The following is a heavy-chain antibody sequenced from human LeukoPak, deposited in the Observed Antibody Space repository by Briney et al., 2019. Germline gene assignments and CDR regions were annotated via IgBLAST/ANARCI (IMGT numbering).Heavy chain of an antibody. Sequence: SETLSLTCAVYGGSFSGYYWSWIRQPPGKGLEWIGEINHSGSTNYNPSLKSRVTISVDTSKNQFSLKMSSLTAADTAVYYCARRPLVGGIDSWGQGTLVTVSS. CDR2: INHSGST. V-gene: IGHV4-34*01. J-gene: IGHJ4*02. D-gene: IGHD1-26*01. CDR3: ARRPLVGGIDS. CDR1: GGSFSGYY.